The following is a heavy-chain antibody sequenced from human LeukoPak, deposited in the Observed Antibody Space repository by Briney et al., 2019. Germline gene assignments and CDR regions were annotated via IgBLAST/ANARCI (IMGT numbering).Heavy chain of an antibody. J-gene: IGHJ4*02. Sequence: PGGSLRLSCEASGLTFGSHAMYWVRQAPGKGLEWVAGIFGSGGSPHYADPVKGRFTISRDNSRNTVYLQINSLRDEDTAVYYCGKTTVGYSSGQKPAWPVDYWGQGTLVTVSS. D-gene: IGHD5-18*01. CDR1: GLTFGSHA. CDR3: GKTTVGYSSGQKPAWPVDY. V-gene: IGHV3-23*01. CDR2: IFGSGGSP.